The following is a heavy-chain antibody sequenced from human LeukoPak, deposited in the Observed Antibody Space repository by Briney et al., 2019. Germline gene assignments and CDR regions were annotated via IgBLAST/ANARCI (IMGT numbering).Heavy chain of an antibody. Sequence: PRGSLRLSCAASGFTFSNYAMSWVRQAPGKGLEWVSTIRFSDDTTYYADSVKGRLTVSRDNSKSTLTPKMNSLRAEDPAVYYCSKDQSNGYTKYGEYWGQGTLVTVSS. V-gene: IGHV3-23*01. J-gene: IGHJ4*02. CDR2: IRFSDDTT. CDR3: SKDQSNGYTKYGEY. CDR1: GFTFSNYA. D-gene: IGHD5-24*01.